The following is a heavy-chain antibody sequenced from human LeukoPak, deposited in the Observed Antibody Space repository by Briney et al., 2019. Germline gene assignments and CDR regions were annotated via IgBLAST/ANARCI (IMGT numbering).Heavy chain of an antibody. D-gene: IGHD3-22*01. J-gene: IGHJ1*01. CDR2: IWYDGSKK. CDR1: GFTFNIYG. CDR3: AKDVYDSNGYSHFQH. Sequence: GGSLRLSCAASGFTFNIYGMHWVRQAPGKGLEWVAVIWYDGSKKYYADSVKGRFTISRDNSKNTLYLQMNSLRAEDTAVYYCAKDVYDSNGYSHFQHWGQGTLVTVSP. V-gene: IGHV3-33*06.